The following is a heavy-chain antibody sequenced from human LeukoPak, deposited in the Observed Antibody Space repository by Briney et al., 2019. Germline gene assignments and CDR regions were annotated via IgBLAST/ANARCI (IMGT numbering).Heavy chain of an antibody. V-gene: IGHV4-59*12. J-gene: IGHJ6*03. CDR3: ARVETWIQLWGWDYYMDV. Sequence: SETLSLTCTVSGGSISTYYWSWIRQPPGEGLEWIGYIYYSGSNKYNPSLKSRVTISVDTSKNQFSLKLSSVTAADTAVYYCARVETWIQLWGWDYYMDVWGKGTTVTISS. CDR2: IYYSGSN. D-gene: IGHD5-18*01. CDR1: GGSISTYY.